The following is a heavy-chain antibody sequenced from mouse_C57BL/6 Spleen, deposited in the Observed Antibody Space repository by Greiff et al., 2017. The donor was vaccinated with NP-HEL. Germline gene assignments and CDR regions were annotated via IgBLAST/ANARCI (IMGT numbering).Heavy chain of an antibody. Sequence: VQLQQPGAELVRPGSSVKLSCKASGYTFTSYWMHWVKQRPIQGLEWIGNIDPSDSETHYNQKFKDKATLTVDKSSSTAYMQLSSLTSEDSAVYYCARAVVAPLRYFDVWGTGTTVTVSS. CDR1: GYTFTSYW. CDR2: IDPSDSET. CDR3: ARAVVAPLRYFDV. D-gene: IGHD1-1*01. J-gene: IGHJ1*03. V-gene: IGHV1-52*01.